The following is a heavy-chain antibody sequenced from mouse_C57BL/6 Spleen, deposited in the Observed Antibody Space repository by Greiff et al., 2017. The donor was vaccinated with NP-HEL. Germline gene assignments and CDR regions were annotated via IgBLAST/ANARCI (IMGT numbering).Heavy chain of an antibody. D-gene: IGHD1-1*01. CDR1: GYTFTDYE. Sequence: VQLQQSGAELVRPGASVTLSCKASGYTFTDYEMHWVKQTPVHGLEWIGAIDPETGGTAYNQKFKGKAILTADKSSSTAYMELRRLTSEDSDVYYCTRYYYGSSYGFAYWGQGTLVTVSA. J-gene: IGHJ3*01. CDR3: TRYYYGSSYGFAY. V-gene: IGHV1-15*01. CDR2: IDPETGGT.